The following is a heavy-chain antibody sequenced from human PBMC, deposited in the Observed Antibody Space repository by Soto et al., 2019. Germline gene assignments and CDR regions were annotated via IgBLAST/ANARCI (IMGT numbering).Heavy chain of an antibody. J-gene: IGHJ4*02. D-gene: IGHD5-12*01. V-gene: IGHV3-30*18. CDR2: ISYDGSNK. CDR3: VKGGYHYFDY. CDR1: RFTFSNYG. Sequence: GGSLRLSCAAPRFTFSNYGMHWVRQTPGKGLEWVAVISYDGSNKYYADSVKGRFTISRDNSKNTLYLQMNSLRAEDTAVYYCVKGGYHYFDYWGQGT.